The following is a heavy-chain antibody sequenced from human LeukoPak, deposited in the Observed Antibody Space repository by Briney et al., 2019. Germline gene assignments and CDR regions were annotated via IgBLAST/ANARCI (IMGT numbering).Heavy chain of an antibody. CDR3: ARDAYSSGWYDRGSDY. CDR1: GFTFSSYE. J-gene: IGHJ4*02. V-gene: IGHV3-48*03. CDR2: ISISGSTI. D-gene: IGHD6-19*01. Sequence: QPGGSLRLSCAASGFTFSSYEMNWVRQAPGKGLEWFSYISISGSTIYYADSGKGRFTISRDNANNSLYLQMNSLRAEDTAVYYCARDAYSSGWYDRGSDYWGQGTLVTVSS.